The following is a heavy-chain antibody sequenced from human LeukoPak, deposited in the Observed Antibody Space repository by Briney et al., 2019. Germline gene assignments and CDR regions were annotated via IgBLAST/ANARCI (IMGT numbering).Heavy chain of an antibody. Sequence: PGGSLKLSCAASGFTFDDYAMHWVRQAPGKGLEWVSYINWNSGAIGYADSVKGRFTISRDNAKNSLHLQMNSLRPEDTAFYYCVKETPGDPHFAYWGQGPLVTVSS. CDR3: VKETPGDPHFAY. J-gene: IGHJ4*02. CDR1: GFTFDDYA. CDR2: INWNSGAI. V-gene: IGHV3-9*01. D-gene: IGHD2-21*01.